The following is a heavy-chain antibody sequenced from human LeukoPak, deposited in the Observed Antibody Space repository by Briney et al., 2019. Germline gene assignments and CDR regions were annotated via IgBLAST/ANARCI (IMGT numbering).Heavy chain of an antibody. CDR3: ASRGYSGYDSSYGMDV. J-gene: IGHJ6*02. D-gene: IGHD5-12*01. CDR1: GGTFSSYA. CDR2: IIPILGIA. Sequence: RASVKVSCKASGGTFSSYAISWVRQAPGQGLEWMGRIIPILGIANYAQKFQGRVTITADKSTSIAYMELSSLRSEDTAVYYCASRGYSGYDSSYGMDVWGQGTTVTVSS. V-gene: IGHV1-69*04.